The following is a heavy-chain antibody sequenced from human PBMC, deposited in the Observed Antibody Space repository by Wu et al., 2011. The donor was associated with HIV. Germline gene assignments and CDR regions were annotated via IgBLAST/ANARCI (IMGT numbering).Heavy chain of an antibody. CDR2: ISPNSGRT. Sequence: QVQLVQSGAEVKKPGASVKVSCKASGYTFTASYVHWVRQAPGQGLEWMGWISPNSGRTDSAQNFQGRVTMTRDTAISTAYLELSSLRSDDTAVYYCARDLGWVGISTVYDNWGQGTLVTVSS. V-gene: IGHV1-2*02. CDR3: ARDLGWVGISTVYDN. J-gene: IGHJ4*02. CDR1: GYTFTASY. D-gene: IGHD4-17*01.